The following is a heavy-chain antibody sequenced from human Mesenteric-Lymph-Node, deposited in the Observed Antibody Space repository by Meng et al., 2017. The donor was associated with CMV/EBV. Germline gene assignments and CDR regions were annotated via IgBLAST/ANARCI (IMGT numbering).Heavy chain of an antibody. CDR3: ARPRVAGTAHFDS. D-gene: IGHD6-19*01. CDR1: GYTFTGYY. CDR2: VNPNTGGT. Sequence: ASVKVSCKASGYTFTGYYIHWVRQAPGQGLEYMGWVNPNTGGTNYAQRFQGRVTMTREPSISTAYMELNRLTSDDTAVYYCARPRVAGTAHFDSWGQGALVTVSS. V-gene: IGHV1-2*02. J-gene: IGHJ4*02.